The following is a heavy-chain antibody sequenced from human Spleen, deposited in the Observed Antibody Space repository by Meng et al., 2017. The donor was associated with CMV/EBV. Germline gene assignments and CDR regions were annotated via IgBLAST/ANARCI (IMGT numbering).Heavy chain of an antibody. V-gene: IGHV4-39*07. D-gene: IGHD1-26*01. CDR2: IYYSGST. J-gene: IGHJ4*02. Sequence: SETLSLTCTVSGGSISSSSYYWGWIRQPPGKGLEWIGSIYYSGSTYYNPSLKSRVTISVDTSKNQFSLKLSSVTAADTAVYYCARTTSGSYHFDYWGQGTLVTVSS. CDR3: ARTTSGSYHFDY. CDR1: GGSISSSSYY.